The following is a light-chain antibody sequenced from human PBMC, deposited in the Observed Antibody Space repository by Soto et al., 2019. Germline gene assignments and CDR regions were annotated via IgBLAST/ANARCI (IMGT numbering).Light chain of an antibody. CDR2: KAS. CDR3: QKYGT. CDR1: QSISSW. V-gene: IGKV1-5*03. J-gene: IGKJ1*01. Sequence: DIQMTQSPSTLSASVGDRVTITCRASQSISSWLAWYQQKPGKAPKLLIYKASSLESGVPSRFSGSGSGTEFTLTISSLQPHDFATYYCQKYGTLGQGTKVDIK.